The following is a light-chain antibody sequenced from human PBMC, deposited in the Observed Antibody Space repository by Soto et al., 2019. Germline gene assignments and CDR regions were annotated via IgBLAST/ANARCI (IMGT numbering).Light chain of an antibody. CDR3: CSYAGTYTHYV. J-gene: IGLJ1*01. CDR1: SSDVGGYNF. CDR2: DVN. Sequence: QSALTQPRSVSGAPGQSVTISCTGTSSDVGGYNFVSWYQQHPGKAPKLMIYDVNKRPSGVPGRFSGSKSGNTASPTISGLQAEDEADYYCCSYAGTYTHYVFGTGTKVTVL. V-gene: IGLV2-11*01.